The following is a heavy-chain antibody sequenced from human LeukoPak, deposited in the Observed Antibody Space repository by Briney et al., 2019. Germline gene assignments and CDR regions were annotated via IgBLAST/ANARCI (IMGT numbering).Heavy chain of an antibody. CDR1: GYIFSTYW. D-gene: IGHD2-2*01. J-gene: IGHJ3*02. V-gene: IGHV5-51*01. Sequence: GESLKISCKCSGYIFSTYWIAWVRQMPGKGLEWMGIIYPGDSDTRYRPSFQGQVTMSADKSISTAYLQWSSLKASDTAVYYCARRRYCSNTSCYEGAFDIWGQGTMVTVSS. CDR3: ARRRYCSNTSCYEGAFDI. CDR2: IYPGDSDT.